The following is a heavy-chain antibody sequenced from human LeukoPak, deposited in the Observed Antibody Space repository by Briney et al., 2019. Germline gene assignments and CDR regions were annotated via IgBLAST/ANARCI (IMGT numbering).Heavy chain of an antibody. CDR1: GFTLSTYD. CDR2: SGIVGDT. CDR3: TKTTTGYSSGQYPGWPADH. D-gene: IGHD3-22*01. V-gene: IGHV3-13*01. J-gene: IGHJ4*02. Sequence: PGGSLRLSCAASGFTLSTYDMHWVRRAPGKGLEWVSLSGIVGDTDYSDSVKGRFTISRDNSENTVYLQMDSLRGEDTALYYCTKTTTGYSSGQYPGWPADHWGQGALVTVSS.